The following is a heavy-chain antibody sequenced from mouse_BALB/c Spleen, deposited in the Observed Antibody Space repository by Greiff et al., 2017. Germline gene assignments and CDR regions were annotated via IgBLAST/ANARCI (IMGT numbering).Heavy chain of an antibody. J-gene: IGHJ4*01. V-gene: IGHV5-17*02. Sequence: EVKLVESGGGLVQPGGSRKLSCAASGFTFSSFGMHWVRQAPEKGLEWVAYISSGSSTIYYADTVKGRFTISRDNPKNTLFLQMTSLRSEDTAMYYCAREVVWDGYAMDYWGQGTSVTVSS. CDR1: GFTFSSFG. D-gene: IGHD4-1*01. CDR3: AREVVWDGYAMDY. CDR2: ISSGSSTI.